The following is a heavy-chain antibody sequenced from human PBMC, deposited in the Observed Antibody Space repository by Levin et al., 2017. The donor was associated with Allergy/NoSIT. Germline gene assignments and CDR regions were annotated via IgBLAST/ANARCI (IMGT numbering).Heavy chain of an antibody. D-gene: IGHD3-3*01. J-gene: IGHJ4*02. CDR1: GGTFGGYY. Sequence: ASETLSLTCAVYGGTFGGYYWTWIRQPPGKGLQWIGDSNRGSIRYNEDRKRRVTISEDTSKNQFSLKLKSVTAADKAVYYCARGFLEWRWPEYFYFDSWGQGTPVIVSS. V-gene: IGHV4-34*01. CDR3: ARGFLEWRWPEYFYFDS. CDR2: SNRGSI.